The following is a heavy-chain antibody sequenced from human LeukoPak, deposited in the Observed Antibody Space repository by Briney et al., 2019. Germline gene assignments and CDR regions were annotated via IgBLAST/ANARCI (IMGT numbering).Heavy chain of an antibody. V-gene: IGHV3-7*01. CDR1: GFTFSSYA. CDR2: IKEDGSRI. D-gene: IGHD6-19*01. J-gene: IGHJ4*02. CDR3: VGSSGWLFDY. Sequence: GGSLRLSCAASGFTFSSYAMSWVRQAPGKGLEWVANIKEDGSRINYVDSVKGRFTISRDNAKNSVYLQMDNLRAEDTAVYYCVGSSGWLFDYWGQGILVAVSS.